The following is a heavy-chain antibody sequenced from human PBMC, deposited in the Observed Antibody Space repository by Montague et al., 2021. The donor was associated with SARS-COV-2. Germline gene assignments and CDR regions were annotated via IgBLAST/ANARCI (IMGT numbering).Heavy chain of an antibody. CDR2: IYSSGST. CDR3: VREGRSSAYAMDY. V-gene: IGHV4-59*01. J-gene: IGHJ4*02. CDR1: GASMSGSY. D-gene: IGHD3-22*01. Sequence: SETLSLTCTVSGASMSGSYWGWVRQPPGKGPEWIGNIYSSGSTHYNPSLKSRVTISVDTSKSQFSLRLTSVIAADTAVYYCVREGRSSAYAMDYWGQGTLVTVSS.